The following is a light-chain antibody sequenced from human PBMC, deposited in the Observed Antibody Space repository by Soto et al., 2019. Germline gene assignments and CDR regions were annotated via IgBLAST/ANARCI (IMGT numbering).Light chain of an antibody. J-gene: IGKJ4*01. CDR1: QSVNNF. Sequence: EVVLTQSPATLSLSPGDRATLSCRASQSVNNFLAWYQQKPGQTPRRLIYDASKRATGIPGRFSGSGSGTDFTLTISSLEPEDFAVYYCQQRSNWPPAISFGGGTKVDIK. CDR2: DAS. CDR3: QQRSNWPPAIS. V-gene: IGKV3-11*01.